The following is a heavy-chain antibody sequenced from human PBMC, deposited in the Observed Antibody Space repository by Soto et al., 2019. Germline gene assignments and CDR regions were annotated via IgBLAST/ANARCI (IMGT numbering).Heavy chain of an antibody. Sequence: EVHLVEYGGGLVQPGGSLRLSCAISESTVRRDWMNWVRQAPGKGLEWVAHTNPDGSEKYYADSVKGRFTITRDNAKNLLYLQMNSLRVGDTAMYYCSGGVGDAFWGQGTLVTVSS. CDR3: SGGVGDAF. V-gene: IGHV3-7*04. D-gene: IGHD1-26*01. CDR2: TNPDGSEK. J-gene: IGHJ4*02. CDR1: ESTVRRDW.